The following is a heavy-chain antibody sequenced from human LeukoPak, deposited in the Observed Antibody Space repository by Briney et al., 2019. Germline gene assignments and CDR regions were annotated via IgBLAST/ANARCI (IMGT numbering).Heavy chain of an antibody. D-gene: IGHD3-10*01. CDR3: ARVSRTSMVRGIITFDY. Sequence: ASVKVSRKASGGTFSSYAISWVRQAPGQGLEWMGGIIPIFGTANYAQKFQGRVTITADESTSTAYMELSSLRSEDTAVYFCARVSRTSMVRGIITFDYWGQGTLVTVSS. CDR2: IIPIFGTA. V-gene: IGHV1-69*13. J-gene: IGHJ4*02. CDR1: GGTFSSYA.